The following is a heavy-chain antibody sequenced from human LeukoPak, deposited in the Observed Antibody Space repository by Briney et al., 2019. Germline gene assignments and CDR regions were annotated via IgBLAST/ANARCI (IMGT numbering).Heavy chain of an antibody. CDR2: IYYSGST. Sequence: PSETLSLTCSVSGSSISSYYWSWIRQPPGKGLEWVAYIYYSGSTDYNPSLKSRVTISLDTSKNQFALKLSSVVAADTAVYYCARHNAPTNWVGTSYPFNTWGQGPRVTVSS. CDR3: ARHNAPTNWVGTSYPFNT. J-gene: IGHJ5*02. V-gene: IGHV4-59*08. D-gene: IGHD1-26*01. CDR1: GSSISSYY.